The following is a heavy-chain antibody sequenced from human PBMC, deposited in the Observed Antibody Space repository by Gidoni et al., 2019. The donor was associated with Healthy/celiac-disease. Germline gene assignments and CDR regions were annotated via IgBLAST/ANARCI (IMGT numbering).Heavy chain of an antibody. J-gene: IGHJ4*02. D-gene: IGHD6-19*01. CDR1: GGTFSSYA. Sequence: QVQLVQSGAEVKKPGSSVKXSCKASGGTFSSYAISWVRQAPGQGLEWMVGIIPIFGTANYAQKFQGRVTITADESTSTDYMELSSLGSEDTAVYYCAMMGSSGWSGDYWGQGTLVTVSS. CDR3: AMMGSSGWSGDY. CDR2: IIPIFGTA. V-gene: IGHV1-69*01.